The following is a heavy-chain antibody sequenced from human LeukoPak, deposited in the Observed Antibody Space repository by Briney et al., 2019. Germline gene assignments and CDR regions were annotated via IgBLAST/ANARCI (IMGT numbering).Heavy chain of an antibody. CDR1: GGSISSGGNY. CDR2: IYYVGNT. J-gene: IGHJ4*02. CDR3: ARVEVIGSTRYFDY. D-gene: IGHD3-16*02. Sequence: SETLSLTCTVSGGSISSGGNYWSWLRQLPGKGLEWIGYIYYVGNTNYNPSLKSRLSMSVDTSKNQFSLRLTSVTAADTAVYYCARVEVIGSTRYFDYWGQGAMVSASS. V-gene: IGHV4-31*03.